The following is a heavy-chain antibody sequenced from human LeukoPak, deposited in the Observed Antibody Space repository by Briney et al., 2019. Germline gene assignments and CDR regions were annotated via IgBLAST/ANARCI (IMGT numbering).Heavy chain of an antibody. V-gene: IGHV4-31*03. J-gene: IGHJ4*02. Sequence: PSQTLSLTCTVSGGSISSGGYYWSWIRQHPGKGLEWIGYIYYSGSTYYNPSLKSRVTISVDTSKNQFSLKLSSVTAADTAVYYCARMAGIQLWAIAAAGTEGWFDYWGQGTLVTVSS. CDR3: ARMAGIQLWAIAAAGTEGWFDY. D-gene: IGHD6-13*01. CDR1: GGSISSGGYY. CDR2: IYYSGST.